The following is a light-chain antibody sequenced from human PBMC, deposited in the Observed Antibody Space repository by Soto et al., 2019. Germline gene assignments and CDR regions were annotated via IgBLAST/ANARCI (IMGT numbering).Light chain of an antibody. CDR2: GAS. V-gene: IGKV3-15*01. CDR3: QNYNQYSRT. J-gene: IGKJ1*01. CDR1: QYIYMS. Sequence: SLDTVSVSEREGAILSRGASQYIYMSLVWYQQKPGQPPRLLIYGASSRVTGVPARFSGSGSGTEFTLTISSLQPDDSATYYCQNYNQYSRTFGQR.